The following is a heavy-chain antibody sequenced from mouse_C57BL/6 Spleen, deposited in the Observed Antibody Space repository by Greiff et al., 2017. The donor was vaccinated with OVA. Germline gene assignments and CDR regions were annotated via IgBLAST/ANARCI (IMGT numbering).Heavy chain of an antibody. D-gene: IGHD1-1*01. V-gene: IGHV5-9-1*02. CDR3: TRVNYGSSYYAMDY. CDR1: GFTFSSYA. J-gene: IGHJ4*01. Sequence: DVMLVESGEGLVKPGGSLKLSCAASGFTFSSYAMSWVRQTPEKRLEWVAYISSGGDYIYYADTVKGRFTISRDNARNTLYLQMSSLKSEDTAMYYCTRVNYGSSYYAMDYWGQGTSVTVSS. CDR2: ISSGGDYI.